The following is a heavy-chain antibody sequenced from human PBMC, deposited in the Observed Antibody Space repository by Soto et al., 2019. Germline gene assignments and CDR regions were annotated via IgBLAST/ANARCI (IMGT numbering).Heavy chain of an antibody. V-gene: IGHV4-59*01. CDR3: ASGRHGDFDY. J-gene: IGHJ4*02. CDR2: IYYSENG. Sequence: PSETLSLTCTVSGGSINSYYWSWIRQSPERGLEWIGYIYYSENGNYNPSLKSRVTISIDTSKNQFSLKLSSVTAADTAIYYCASGRHGDFDYWGQGTLVTVS. D-gene: IGHD4-17*01. CDR1: GGSINSYY.